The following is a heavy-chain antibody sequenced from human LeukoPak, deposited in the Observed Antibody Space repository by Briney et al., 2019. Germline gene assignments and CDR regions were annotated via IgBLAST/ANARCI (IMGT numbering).Heavy chain of an antibody. CDR2: ISYDGSNK. D-gene: IGHD6-13*01. Sequence: GRSLRLSCAASGFTFSSYAMHWVRQAPGKGLEWVAVISYDGSNKYYADSVKGRFTISRDNAKNSLYLQMNSLRAEDTAVYYCARDSDSSSYYFDYWGQGTLVTVSS. CDR3: ARDSDSSSYYFDY. CDR1: GFTFSSYA. J-gene: IGHJ4*02. V-gene: IGHV3-30*04.